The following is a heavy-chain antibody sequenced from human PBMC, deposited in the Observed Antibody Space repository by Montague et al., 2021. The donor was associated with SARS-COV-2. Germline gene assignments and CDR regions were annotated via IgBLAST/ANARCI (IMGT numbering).Heavy chain of an antibody. CDR2: INHSGST. D-gene: IGHD4-17*01. Sequence: SETRSLTCAVYGGSFSGYYWSWIRQPPGKGLEWIGEINHSGSTNYNPSLKSQVAISVDTSKNQFSLKLSSVTAADTAVYYCARGRPVTTFYYYYGMDVWGQGTTVSVSS. V-gene: IGHV4-34*01. J-gene: IGHJ6*02. CDR1: GGSFSGYY. CDR3: ARGRPVTTFYYYYGMDV.